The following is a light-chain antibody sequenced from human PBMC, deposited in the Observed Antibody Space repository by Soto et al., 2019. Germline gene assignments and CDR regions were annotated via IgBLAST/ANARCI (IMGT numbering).Light chain of an antibody. CDR2: KAS. J-gene: IGKJ1*01. Sequence: DIQMTQSPSTLSASVGDRVTITCRASQSISTWLAWYQQKPGKAPTLLIYKASSLEGGVPSRFSGSGSGTEFTLTISSLQPDDFATYYCQQYLNRWTFGQGTKVEIK. V-gene: IGKV1-5*03. CDR3: QQYLNRWT. CDR1: QSISTW.